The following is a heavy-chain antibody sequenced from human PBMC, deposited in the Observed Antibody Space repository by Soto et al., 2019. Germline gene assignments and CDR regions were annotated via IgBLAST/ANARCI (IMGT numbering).Heavy chain of an antibody. Sequence: GGSLRLSCAASGFTFSNYAMSWVRQAPGKGLEWVSVFRGSGGSTYYADSVKGRFTISRDDSKSTLYLQMNSLRAEDTAVYYCAKAVGWNCFDYWGQGTLVTVSS. CDR2: FRGSGGST. J-gene: IGHJ4*02. D-gene: IGHD6-19*01. V-gene: IGHV3-23*01. CDR1: GFTFSNYA. CDR3: AKAVGWNCFDY.